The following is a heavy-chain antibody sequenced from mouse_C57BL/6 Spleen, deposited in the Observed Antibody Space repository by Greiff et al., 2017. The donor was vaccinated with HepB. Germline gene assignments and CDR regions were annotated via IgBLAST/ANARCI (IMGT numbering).Heavy chain of an antibody. V-gene: IGHV1-82*01. CDR2: IYPGDGDT. CDR1: GYAFSSSW. D-gene: IGHD2-1*01. CDR3: AREGGYGNYWYFDV. Sequence: VQLQQSGPELVKPGASVKISCKASGYAFSSSWMNWVKQRPGKGLEWIGRIYPGDGDTNYNGKFKGKATLTADKSSSTAYMQLSSLTSEDSAVYFCAREGGYGNYWYFDVWGTGTTVTVSS. J-gene: IGHJ1*03.